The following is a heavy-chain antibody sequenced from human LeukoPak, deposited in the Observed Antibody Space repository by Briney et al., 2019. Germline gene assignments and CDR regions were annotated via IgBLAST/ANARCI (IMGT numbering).Heavy chain of an antibody. Sequence: GASVKVSCKASGYTFTSYDINWVRPAPGQGLEWMGWINPNSGGTNYAQKFQGRVTMTRGTSISTAYMELSRLRSDDTAVYYCARDLSDIVVVPAAIGYWGQGTLVTVSS. V-gene: IGHV1-2*02. CDR2: INPNSGGT. CDR1: GYTFTSYD. CDR3: ARDLSDIVVVPAAIGY. D-gene: IGHD2-2*01. J-gene: IGHJ4*02.